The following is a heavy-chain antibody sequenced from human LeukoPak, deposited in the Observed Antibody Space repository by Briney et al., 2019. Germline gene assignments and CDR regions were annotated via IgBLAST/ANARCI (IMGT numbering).Heavy chain of an antibody. CDR1: GGTFSSYA. CDR3: ARDLGDYLDY. Sequence: GASVKVSCKASGGTFSSYAISWVRQAPGQGLEWMGGIIPIFGTANYAQKFQGRVTITADESTSTAYMELRSLRSDDTAVYYCARDLGDYLDYWGQGTLVTVSS. CDR2: IIPIFGTA. V-gene: IGHV1-69*13. J-gene: IGHJ4*02.